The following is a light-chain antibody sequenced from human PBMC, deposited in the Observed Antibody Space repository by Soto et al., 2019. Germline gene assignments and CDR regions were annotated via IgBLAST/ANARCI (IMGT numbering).Light chain of an antibody. CDR3: SSYTSSSTLV. V-gene: IGLV2-14*01. Sequence: QSALTQPASVSGYPGQSITISCTGTSSDVGGYNCVSWYQQHPGKAPKLMIYDVSNRPSGVSNRFSGSKSGNTASLTISGLQAEDEADYYCSSYTSSSTLVFGGGTKLTVL. CDR2: DVS. CDR1: SSDVGGYNC. J-gene: IGLJ2*01.